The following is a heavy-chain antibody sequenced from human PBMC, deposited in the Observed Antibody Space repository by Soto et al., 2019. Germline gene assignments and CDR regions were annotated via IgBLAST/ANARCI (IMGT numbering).Heavy chain of an antibody. J-gene: IGHJ4*02. V-gene: IGHV5-10-1*01. CDR1: GYSLTSYW. CDR2: IDPSDSYT. Sequence: GESLKISCKGSGYSLTSYWISWVRQMPGKGLEWMGRIDPSDSYTNYSPSFQGHVTISADKSISTAYLQWSSLKASDTAMYYCARQTYYCSGGSCYLTHFDYWGQGTLVTVSS. D-gene: IGHD2-15*01. CDR3: ARQTYYCSGGSCYLTHFDY.